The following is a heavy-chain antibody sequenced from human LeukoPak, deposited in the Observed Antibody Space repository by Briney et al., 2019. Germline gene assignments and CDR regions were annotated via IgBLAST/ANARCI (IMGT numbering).Heavy chain of an antibody. CDR3: ARGVLRYFDWLSDYYYYMDV. J-gene: IGHJ6*03. V-gene: IGHV4-59*01. CDR2: IYYSGST. CDR1: GGSISSYY. Sequence: PSETLSLTCTVSGGSISSYYWSWIRPPPGKGLEWIGYIYYSGSTNYNPSLKSRVTISVDTSKNQFSLKLSSVTAADTAVYYCARGVLRYFDWLSDYYYYMDVWGKGTTVTVSS. D-gene: IGHD3-9*01.